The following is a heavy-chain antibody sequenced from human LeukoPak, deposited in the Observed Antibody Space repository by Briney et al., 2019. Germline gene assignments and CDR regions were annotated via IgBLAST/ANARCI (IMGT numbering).Heavy chain of an antibody. CDR3: AKSKHANGSYSERGWFDP. J-gene: IGHJ5*02. CDR2: IYSGGST. CDR1: GFTVSSNY. D-gene: IGHD1-26*01. V-gene: IGHV3-53*01. Sequence: GGSLRLSCAASGFTVSSNYMSWVRQAPGKELEWVSVIYSGGSTYYADSVKGRFTISRDNSKNTLYLQMNSLRADDTAVYYCAKSKHANGSYSERGWFDPWGQGTLVTVSS.